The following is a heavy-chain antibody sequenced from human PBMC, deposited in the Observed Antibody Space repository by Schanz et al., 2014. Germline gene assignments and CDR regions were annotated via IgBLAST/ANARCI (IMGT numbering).Heavy chain of an antibody. CDR1: GFTFRTSW. CDR3: AKVRGDQRGAFDS. V-gene: IGHV3-74*02. Sequence: EVQLVESGGGLVQPGGSLRLSCAASGFTFRTSWMHWVRQAPGKGLVWVSRLSGDGLTTYYVDSVKGRFTISRDNAKNSLYLQMNSLRVDDTAFYFCAKVRGDQRGAFDSWGQGTLVTVSS. J-gene: IGHJ4*02. D-gene: IGHD4-17*01. CDR2: LSGDGLTT.